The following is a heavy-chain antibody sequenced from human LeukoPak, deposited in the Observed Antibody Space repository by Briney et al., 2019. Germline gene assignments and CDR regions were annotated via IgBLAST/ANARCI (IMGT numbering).Heavy chain of an antibody. CDR2: IYYSGST. J-gene: IGHJ4*01. CDR1: GGSISSGGYY. Sequence: SQTLSLTCTVSGGSISSGGYYWSWIRQHPGKGLEWIGYIYYSGSTYYNPSLKSRVTISVDTSKNQFSLKLSSVTAADTAVYYCARDSGDYGLYYFDYWGQGALVTVSS. CDR3: ARDSGDYGLYYFDY. V-gene: IGHV4-31*03. D-gene: IGHD2-21*02.